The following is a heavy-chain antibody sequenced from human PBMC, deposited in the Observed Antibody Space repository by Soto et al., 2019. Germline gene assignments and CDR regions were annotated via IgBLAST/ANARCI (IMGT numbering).Heavy chain of an antibody. V-gene: IGHV3-21*01. CDR2: ISSSSSSK. CDR3: ARDGVSFVATAMIYYYYQVTAF. D-gene: IGHD5-18*01. Sequence: GKGLEWVSYISSSSSSKFYADSAKDRFTISRDNSKNTLYLQMNSLRAEDTAVYYCARDGVSFVATAMIYYYYQVTAFRVNGSTVTVSS. J-gene: IGHJ6*04.